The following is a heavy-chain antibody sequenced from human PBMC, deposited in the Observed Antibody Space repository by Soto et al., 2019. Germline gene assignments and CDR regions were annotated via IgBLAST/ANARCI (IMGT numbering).Heavy chain of an antibody. CDR1: GFTFSSSG. CDR2: TSYDGSNK. Sequence: QVQLVESGGGVVQPGRSLRLSCAASGFTFSSSGMHWVRQAPGKGLEWVAVTSYDGSNKYYADSVKGRFTVSRDNSKNTPYLQMNSLRDEDAAVYYCAKGRSASWCSVFDYWGQGSLVTVSS. D-gene: IGHD6-13*01. J-gene: IGHJ4*02. CDR3: AKGRSASWCSVFDY. V-gene: IGHV3-30*18.